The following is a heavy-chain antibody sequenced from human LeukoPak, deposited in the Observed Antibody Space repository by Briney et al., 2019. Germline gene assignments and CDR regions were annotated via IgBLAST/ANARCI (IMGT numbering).Heavy chain of an antibody. Sequence: ASVKVSCKASGGTFSSYAISWVRQAPGRGLEWMGGIIPIFGTANYAQKFQGRVTITTDESTSTAYMELSSLRSEDTAVYYCARVRSGWDGDAFDIWGQGTMVTVSS. CDR2: IIPIFGTA. D-gene: IGHD6-19*01. CDR3: ARVRSGWDGDAFDI. V-gene: IGHV1-69*05. CDR1: GGTFSSYA. J-gene: IGHJ3*02.